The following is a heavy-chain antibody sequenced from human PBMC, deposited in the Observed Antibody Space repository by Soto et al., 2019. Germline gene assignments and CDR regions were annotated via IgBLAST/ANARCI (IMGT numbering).Heavy chain of an antibody. CDR3: ARGRRAPTDYYGLDV. Sequence: SETLSLTCSVSDDSVSSYYWSRIRQPPGKGLEWIGYVYYDGSTNYNPSLETRVTISIDTSKNQVSLKLNSVTAADTAVYHCARGRRAPTDYYGLDVWGQGTTVTVSS. CDR1: DDSVSSYY. V-gene: IGHV4-59*02. J-gene: IGHJ6*02. D-gene: IGHD1-26*01. CDR2: VYYDGST.